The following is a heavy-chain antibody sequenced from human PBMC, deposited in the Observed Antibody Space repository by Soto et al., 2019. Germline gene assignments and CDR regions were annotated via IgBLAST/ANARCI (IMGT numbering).Heavy chain of an antibody. J-gene: IGHJ4*02. Sequence: QVQLQESGPGLVKPSGTLSLTCVVSGASIISTNWWSWVRQPPGKGLEWIGEISHGGSTNYNPSLKSRVTRSVDKSKNQFSLKLTSATAADTAVYYCTRDVVGGGWLDYWGQGALVTVSS. V-gene: IGHV4-4*02. CDR3: TRDVVGGGWLDY. D-gene: IGHD6-19*01. CDR1: GASIISTNW. CDR2: ISHGGST.